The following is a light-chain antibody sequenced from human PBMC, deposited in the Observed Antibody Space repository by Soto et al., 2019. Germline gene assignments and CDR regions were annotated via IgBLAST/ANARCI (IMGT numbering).Light chain of an antibody. V-gene: IGKV3-15*01. CDR2: GAS. J-gene: IGKJ1*01. Sequence: EIVMTQSPATLSVSPGERATLSCRASQSVSSNLAWYQQKPGQAPRLLIYGASTRATGIPARFSGSGSGTVFTLTINSRQSEDFAVYYCQQYNNWPPWTFGQGTKVEIK. CDR3: QQYNNWPPWT. CDR1: QSVSSN.